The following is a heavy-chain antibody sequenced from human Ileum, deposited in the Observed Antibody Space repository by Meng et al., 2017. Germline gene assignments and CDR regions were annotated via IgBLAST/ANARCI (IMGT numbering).Heavy chain of an antibody. CDR2: IYESGTT. Sequence: VVLQESGPGLVKPSETLSLSCAVSGDSIRNGNWWSWVRQPPGKGLEWIGEIYESGTTNYNPSLKSRVTISVDKSKNEFSLKLSSVTAADTALYYCARVSYNKGSPKFDSWGQGTLVTVSS. D-gene: IGHD1-14*01. CDR3: ARVSYNKGSPKFDS. V-gene: IGHV4-4*02. CDR1: GDSIRNGNW. J-gene: IGHJ4*02.